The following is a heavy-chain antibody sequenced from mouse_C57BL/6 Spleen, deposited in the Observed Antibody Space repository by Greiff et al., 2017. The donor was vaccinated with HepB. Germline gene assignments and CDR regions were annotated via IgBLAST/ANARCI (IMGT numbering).Heavy chain of an antibody. CDR2: IYPGDGDT. CDR1: GYAFSSSW. Sequence: VQVVESGPELVKPGASVKISCKASGYAFSSSWMNWVKQRPGKGLEWIGRIYPGDGDTNYNGKFKGKATLTADKSSSTAYMQLSSLTSEDSAVYFCARGTDAMDYWGQGTSVTVSS. CDR3: ARGTDAMDY. D-gene: IGHD2-14*01. V-gene: IGHV1-82*01. J-gene: IGHJ4*01.